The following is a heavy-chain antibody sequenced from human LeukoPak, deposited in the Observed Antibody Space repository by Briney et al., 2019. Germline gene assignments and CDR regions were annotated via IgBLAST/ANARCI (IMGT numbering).Heavy chain of an antibody. J-gene: IGHJ4*02. CDR2: VSGSGGST. CDR1: GFTCSSYA. Sequence: GGSLRLSCAASGFTCSSYAMSWVRQAPGKGLEWVSAVSGSGGSTYYADSVKGRFTISRDNSKNTLYLQMNSLRAEDTAVYYCAKTPSPGYCSSTSCYVDYWGQGTLVTVSS. D-gene: IGHD2-2*03. CDR3: AKTPSPGYCSSTSCYVDY. V-gene: IGHV3-23*01.